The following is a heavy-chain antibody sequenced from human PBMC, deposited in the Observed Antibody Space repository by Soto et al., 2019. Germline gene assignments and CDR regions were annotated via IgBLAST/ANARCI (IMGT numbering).Heavy chain of an antibody. J-gene: IGHJ6*02. CDR2: ISGSGGST. Sequence: GGSLRLSCAASGFTFSSYAMSWVRQAPGKGLEWVSAISGSGGSTYYADSVKGRFTISRDNSKNTLYLQMNSLRAEDTAVYYCAVCSGGSCYPYYYYGMDVWGQGTTVTVSS. D-gene: IGHD2-15*01. CDR1: GFTFSSYA. CDR3: AVCSGGSCYPYYYYGMDV. V-gene: IGHV3-23*01.